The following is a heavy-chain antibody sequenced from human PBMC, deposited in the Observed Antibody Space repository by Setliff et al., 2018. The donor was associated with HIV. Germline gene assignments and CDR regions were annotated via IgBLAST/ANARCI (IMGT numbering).Heavy chain of an antibody. CDR2: NIPMFGTV. CDR3: ARGEVIIDSYYYMNV. Sequence: KVSCKASGGTFGSYAISWVRQAPGQGLEWLGGNIPMFGTVSYAQKFQGRVTITTDESTSTAYMDLSSLRYEDTAIYYCARGEVIIDSYYYMNVWGKGTTVTVSS. V-gene: IGHV1-69*05. J-gene: IGHJ6*03. CDR1: GGTFGSYA.